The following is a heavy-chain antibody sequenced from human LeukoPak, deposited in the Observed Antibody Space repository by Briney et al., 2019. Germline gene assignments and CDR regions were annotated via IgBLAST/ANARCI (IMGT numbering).Heavy chain of an antibody. D-gene: IGHD3-10*01. J-gene: IGHJ6*03. CDR3: ARATLLVRGVDADMDV. V-gene: IGHV3-74*01. CDR1: GFSFSSYW. Sequence: GGSLRLSCAASGFSFSSYWMHWVRQAPGKGLVWVSRINSDGSSTSYADSVKGRFTISRDNAKNTLYLQMNSLRAEDTAVYYCARATLLVRGVDADMDVWGKGTTVTVSS. CDR2: INSDGSST.